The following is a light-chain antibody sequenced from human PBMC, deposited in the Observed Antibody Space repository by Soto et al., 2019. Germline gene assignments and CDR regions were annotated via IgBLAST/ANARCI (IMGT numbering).Light chain of an antibody. J-gene: IGKJ1*01. CDR2: AAS. CDR3: QQYGSSPRT. CDR1: QSVRSSY. V-gene: IGKV3-20*01. Sequence: EIVLTQSPDTLSLSPGDSATLSCRASQSVRSSYLAWYQQTPGQTPTLLIYAASSRATGIPDRFSGSGSGTDFSLTISRLEAEDFAVYYCQQYGSSPRTFGQGTKVDIK.